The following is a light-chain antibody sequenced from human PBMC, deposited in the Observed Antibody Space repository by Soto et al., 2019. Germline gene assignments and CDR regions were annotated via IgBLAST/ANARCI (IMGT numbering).Light chain of an antibody. CDR3: ETWDSNTLVV. J-gene: IGLJ2*01. V-gene: IGLV4-60*03. CDR2: LEGSGSY. CDR1: SGHSSYI. Sequence: QPVLTQSSSASASLGSSVKLTCTLSSGHSSYIIAWHQQQPGKAPRYLMKLEGSGSYNKGSGVPDRFSGSSSGADRYLTISNHPSEDEADYYCETWDSNTLVVFGGGTQLTVL.